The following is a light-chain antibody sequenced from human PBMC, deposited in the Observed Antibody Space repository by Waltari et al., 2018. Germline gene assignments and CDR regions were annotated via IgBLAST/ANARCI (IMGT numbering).Light chain of an antibody. V-gene: IGKV1-5*03. Sequence: DIQMSQSPPTLAASTGDRVTITRRASQNIKTWVAWYQQKPGKAPKFLVYKASTLDSGVPSRFSGSGSGTEFTLTISSLQPDDFATYYCQQYDTYPLTFGGGTKVEIK. CDR2: KAS. CDR3: QQYDTYPLT. J-gene: IGKJ4*01. CDR1: QNIKTW.